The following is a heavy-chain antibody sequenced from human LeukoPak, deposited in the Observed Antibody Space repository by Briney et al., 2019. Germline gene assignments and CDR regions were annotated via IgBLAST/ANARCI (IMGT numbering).Heavy chain of an antibody. V-gene: IGHV4-59*01. CDR1: GGSLSSYY. D-gene: IGHD3-10*01. CDR2: IYYSGGT. Sequence: SETLSLTCTVSGGSLSSYYWSWIRQPPGKGLEWIGYIYYSGGTNYNPSLKSRVTISVDTYKNQFSLKLSSVTAADTAVYYCARGSGSPQRFDYWGQGTLVTVSS. J-gene: IGHJ4*02. CDR3: ARGSGSPQRFDY.